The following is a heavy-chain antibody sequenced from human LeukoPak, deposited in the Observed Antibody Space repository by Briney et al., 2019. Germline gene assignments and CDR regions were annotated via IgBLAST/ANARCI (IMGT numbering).Heavy chain of an antibody. CDR2: INPNSGGT. D-gene: IGHD3-10*01. Sequence: ASVKVSCKASGYTFTGYYMHWVRQAPGQGLEWMGWINPNSGGTNYAQKFQGRVTMTRDTSISTAYMELSRLRSDDTAVYYCAIKYYGSGSYFDYWGQGTLVTVSS. J-gene: IGHJ4*02. V-gene: IGHV1-2*02. CDR1: GYTFTGYY. CDR3: AIKYYGSGSYFDY.